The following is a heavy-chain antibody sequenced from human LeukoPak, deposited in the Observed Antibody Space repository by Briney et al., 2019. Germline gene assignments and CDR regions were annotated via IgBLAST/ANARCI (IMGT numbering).Heavy chain of an antibody. J-gene: IGHJ5*02. CDR3: ASSSGAPYNWFDP. D-gene: IGHD3-22*01. Sequence: ASVKVSCKASGYTFTSHGINWVRQAPGQGLEWMGWINPNSGGTIYAQKFQGRVIMTRDTSISTAYMELTTLRSDDTAVYYCASSSGAPYNWFDPWGQGTLLTVSS. CDR1: GYTFTSHG. CDR2: INPNSGGT. V-gene: IGHV1-2*02.